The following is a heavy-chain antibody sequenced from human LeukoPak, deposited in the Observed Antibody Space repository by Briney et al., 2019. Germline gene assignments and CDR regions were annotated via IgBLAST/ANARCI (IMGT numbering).Heavy chain of an antibody. CDR2: IRSDGSDT. J-gene: IGHJ4*02. CDR1: GFIFSSYG. D-gene: IGHD3-22*01. Sequence: PGGSLRLSCAASGFIFSSYGMHWVRQPPGKGLEWVAFIRSDGSDTYSAASVKGRFTISRDNSKNTLWPQMNSLRAEDTAVYYCAKHDSSSDFWGQGTLVTVSS. CDR3: AKHDSSSDF. V-gene: IGHV3-30*02.